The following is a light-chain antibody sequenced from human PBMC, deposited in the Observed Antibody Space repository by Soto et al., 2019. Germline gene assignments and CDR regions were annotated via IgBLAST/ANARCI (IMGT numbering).Light chain of an antibody. CDR2: DAS. Sequence: EIVLTQSPGTLSLSPGESATVSCRASQDVSGTYLIWLQQKPGQAPRLPIYDASNRATGIPARFSGSGSGTDFTLTSSSLEPEDFAVYYCQQRSNWPPYTFAQGTKLEIK. CDR1: QDVSGTY. CDR3: QQRSNWPPYT. V-gene: IGKV3-11*01. J-gene: IGKJ2*01.